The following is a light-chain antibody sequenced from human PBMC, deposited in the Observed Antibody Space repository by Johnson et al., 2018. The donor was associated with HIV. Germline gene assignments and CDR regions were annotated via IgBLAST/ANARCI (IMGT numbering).Light chain of an antibody. CDR3: GTWDSSLSAYV. Sequence: HSVLTQPPSVSAAPGQKVTVSCSGSSSNIGTNDVSWYQQFPGAAPKLLIYENNKRPSGIPDRFSGSKSGTSATLGITGLQTGDEADYYCGTWDSSLSAYVFGTGTKVTVL. CDR2: ENN. V-gene: IGLV1-51*02. CDR1: SSNIGTND. J-gene: IGLJ1*01.